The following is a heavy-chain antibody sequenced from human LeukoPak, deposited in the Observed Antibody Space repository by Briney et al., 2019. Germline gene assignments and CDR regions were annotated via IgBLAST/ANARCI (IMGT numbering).Heavy chain of an antibody. Sequence: ASVKVSCKASGYTFTAYYMHWVRQAPGQGLEWMGWINPNTGGTNYAQKFQGGVTMTRDTSISTAYLELSGLRSDDTAVYYCARVHVGSGSSLGYWGQGTLVIVSS. D-gene: IGHD3-10*01. J-gene: IGHJ4*02. V-gene: IGHV1-2*02. CDR3: ARVHVGSGSSLGY. CDR2: INPNTGGT. CDR1: GYTFTAYY.